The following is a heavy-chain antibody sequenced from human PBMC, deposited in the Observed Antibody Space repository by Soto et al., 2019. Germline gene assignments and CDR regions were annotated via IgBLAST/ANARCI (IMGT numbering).Heavy chain of an antibody. CDR2: INHSGST. CDR3: ARGMRGGAPIVLRPPGGMDV. Sequence: SETLSLTCAVYGGSFSGYYCSWIRQPPGKGLEWIGEINHSGSTNYNPSLKSRVTISVDTSKNQFSLKLSSVTAADTAVYYCARGMRGGAPIVLRPPGGMDVWGQGTTVTVSS. J-gene: IGHJ6*02. V-gene: IGHV4-34*01. D-gene: IGHD2-8*01. CDR1: GGSFSGYY.